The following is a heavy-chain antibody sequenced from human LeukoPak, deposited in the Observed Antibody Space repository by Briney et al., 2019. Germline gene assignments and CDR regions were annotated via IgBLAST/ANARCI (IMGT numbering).Heavy chain of an antibody. Sequence: PGGSLRLSCAASGFTFSSYGMHWVRQAPGKGLEWVAVISYDGSNKYYADSVKGRFTISRDNSKNTLYLQMNSLRAEDTAVYYCARDGRIAAPGGAFDYWGQGTLVTVSS. J-gene: IGHJ4*02. D-gene: IGHD6-6*01. V-gene: IGHV3-30*19. CDR3: ARDGRIAAPGGAFDY. CDR1: GFTFSSYG. CDR2: ISYDGSNK.